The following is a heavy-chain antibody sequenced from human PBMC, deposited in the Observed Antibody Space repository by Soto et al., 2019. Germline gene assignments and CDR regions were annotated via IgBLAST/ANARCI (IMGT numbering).Heavy chain of an antibody. J-gene: IGHJ6*02. Sequence: PGESLKISCKGSGYSFTSYWISWVRQMPGKGLGWMGRIDPSDSYTNYSPSFQGHVTISADKSISTAYLQWSSLKASDTAMYYCARQDSSSWYYYYYGMDVWGQGTTVTVSS. CDR1: GYSFTSYW. CDR2: IDPSDSYT. D-gene: IGHD6-13*01. V-gene: IGHV5-10-1*01. CDR3: ARQDSSSWYYYYYGMDV.